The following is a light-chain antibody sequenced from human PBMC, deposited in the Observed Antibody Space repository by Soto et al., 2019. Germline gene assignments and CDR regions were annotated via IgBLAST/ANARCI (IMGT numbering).Light chain of an antibody. CDR3: SSYTTSSTLDVQ. J-gene: IGLJ2*01. Sequence: QSALTQPASVSGSPGQSITISCTGTSSDIGGYKYVSWYQQHPGKATKLLIFEFRNRPSGVSNRFSGANSGNTSSLTISGRQAEDDADDYCSSYTTSSTLDVQFGGGTKLTVL. CDR2: EFR. CDR1: SSDIGGYKY. V-gene: IGLV2-14*03.